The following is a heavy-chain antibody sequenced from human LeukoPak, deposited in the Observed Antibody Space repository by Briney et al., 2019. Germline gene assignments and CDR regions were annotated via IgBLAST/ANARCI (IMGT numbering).Heavy chain of an antibody. J-gene: IGHJ3*02. Sequence: ASETLSLTCTVSGGSISSSSYYWGWMRQPPGKGLEWIGSIYYSGSTYYNPSLKSRVTISVNTSKNQFSLKLSSVTAADTAVYYCARELWGAEERGAFDIWGQGTMVTVSS. CDR3: ARELWGAEERGAFDI. CDR2: IYYSGST. V-gene: IGHV4-39*02. CDR1: GGSISSSSYY. D-gene: IGHD3-16*01.